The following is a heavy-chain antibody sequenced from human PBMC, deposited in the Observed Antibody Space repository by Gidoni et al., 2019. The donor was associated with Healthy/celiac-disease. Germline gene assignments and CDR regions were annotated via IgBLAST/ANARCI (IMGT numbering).Heavy chain of an antibody. CDR2: MSSSSSNT. V-gene: IGHV3-11*06. J-gene: IGHJ5*02. Sequence: QVQLVESGGGLVKAGGSLGLSCSASGFPFSDYYMSWIRQSPGKWLEGVSDMSSSSSNTNYAVSVKGRFTISRDNAKSSRYLQMNSLRAEDTAVYYCARDAYPVAGPSYNWFDPWGQGTLVTVSS. D-gene: IGHD6-19*01. CDR1: GFPFSDYY. CDR3: ARDAYPVAGPSYNWFDP.